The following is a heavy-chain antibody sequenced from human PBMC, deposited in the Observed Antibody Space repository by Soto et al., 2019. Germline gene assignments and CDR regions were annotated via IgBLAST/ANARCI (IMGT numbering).Heavy chain of an antibody. CDR3: ARVTVGAVAGYSYYYYGMDV. Sequence: PSETLSLTCAVSGYSISSGYYWGWIRQPPGKGLEWIGSIYHSGSTYYNPSLKSRVTISVDTSKNQFSLKLSSVTAADTAVYYCARVTVGAVAGYSYYYYGMDVWGQGTTVTVSS. J-gene: IGHJ6*02. D-gene: IGHD6-19*01. CDR2: IYHSGST. CDR1: GYSISSGYY. V-gene: IGHV4-38-2*01.